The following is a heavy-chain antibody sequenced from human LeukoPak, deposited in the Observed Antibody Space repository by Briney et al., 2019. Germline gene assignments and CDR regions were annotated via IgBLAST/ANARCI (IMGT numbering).Heavy chain of an antibody. CDR2: ISYSGNT. CDR3: MDV. Sequence: SETLSLTCTVSAGSISSSDYYWGWIRQSPGKGLEWIGRISYSGNTYYNPSLKSRVTISVDTSKKHFSLRLSSVTAADTAVYYYMDVWGEGTTVAVSS. J-gene: IGHJ6*03. CDR1: AGSISSSDYY. V-gene: IGHV4-39*02.